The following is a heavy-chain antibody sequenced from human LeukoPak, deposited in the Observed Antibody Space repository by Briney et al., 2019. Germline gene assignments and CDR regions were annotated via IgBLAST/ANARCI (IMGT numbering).Heavy chain of an antibody. CDR3: AREVGCSGGSCSDY. J-gene: IGHJ4*02. CDR1: GGSISSYY. CDR2: IYYSGST. Sequence: SETLSLTCTVSGGSISSYYWSWIRQPPGKGPEWIGYIYYSGSTNYNPSLKSRVTISVDTSKNQFSLKLSSVTAADTAVYYCAREVGCSGGSCSDYWGQGTLVTVSS. V-gene: IGHV4-59*01. D-gene: IGHD2-15*01.